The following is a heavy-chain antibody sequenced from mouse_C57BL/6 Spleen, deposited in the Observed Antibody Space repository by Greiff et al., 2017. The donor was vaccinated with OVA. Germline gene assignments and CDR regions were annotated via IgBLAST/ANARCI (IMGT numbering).Heavy chain of an antibody. CDR2: INPSTGGT. Sequence: EVKLVESGPELVKPGASVKISCKASGYSFTGYYMHWVKQSSEKSLEWIGEINPSTGGTSYNQKFKGKATLTVDKSSSTAYMQLKSLTSEDSAVYYCARNYDSFYYAMDYWGQGTSVTVSS. D-gene: IGHD2-4*01. CDR1: GYSFTGYY. CDR3: ARNYDSFYYAMDY. V-gene: IGHV1-43*01. J-gene: IGHJ4*01.